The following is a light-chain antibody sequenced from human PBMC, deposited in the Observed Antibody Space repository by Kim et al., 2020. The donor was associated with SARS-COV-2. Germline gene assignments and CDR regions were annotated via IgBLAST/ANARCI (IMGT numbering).Light chain of an antibody. J-gene: IGKJ4*01. CDR1: QGISSY. V-gene: IGKV1-9*01. CDR3: QQLNSYLALT. CDR2: AAS. Sequence: SVGDRVTITYRASQGISSYLAWYQQKPGKAPKLLIYAASTLQSWLPSRFSRCGSGIDFSLPINRLQPEDYATVYCQQLNSYLALTFGGGTKVEIK.